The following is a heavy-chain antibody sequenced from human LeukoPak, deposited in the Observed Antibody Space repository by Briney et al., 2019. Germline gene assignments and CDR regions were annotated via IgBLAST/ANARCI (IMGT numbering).Heavy chain of an antibody. CDR3: ARHVEMATYWYFDL. D-gene: IGHD5-24*01. J-gene: IGHJ2*01. Sequence: SETLSLTCTVSGGSISSYYWSWIRQPPGKGLEWIGYIYYSGSTNYNPSLKSRVTISVDTSKNQFSPKLSSVTAADTAVYYCARHVEMATYWYFDLWGRGTLVTVSS. CDR1: GGSISSYY. V-gene: IGHV4-59*08. CDR2: IYYSGST.